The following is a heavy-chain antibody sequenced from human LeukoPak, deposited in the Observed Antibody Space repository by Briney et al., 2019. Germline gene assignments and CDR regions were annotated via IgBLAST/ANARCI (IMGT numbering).Heavy chain of an antibody. CDR2: IYHSGST. CDR1: GGSISSSNW. D-gene: IGHD3-10*01. J-gene: IGHJ6*03. V-gene: IGHV4-4*02. Sequence: TSETLSLTCAVSGGSISSSNWWSWVRQPPGKGLEWIGEIYHSGSTNYNPSLKSRVTISVDKSKNQFSLKLSSVTAADTAVYYCARVDWHYYGSGTYSNRYSYYMDVWGKGTTVTVSS. CDR3: ARVDWHYYGSGTYSNRYSYYMDV.